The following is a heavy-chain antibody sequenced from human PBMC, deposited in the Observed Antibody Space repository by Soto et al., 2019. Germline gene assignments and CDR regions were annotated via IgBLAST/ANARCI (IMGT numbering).Heavy chain of an antibody. D-gene: IGHD6-19*01. CDR2: IYYSGST. V-gene: IGHV4-59*01. CDR1: GGSISSYY. J-gene: IGHJ3*02. Sequence: QVQLQESGPGLVKPSETLSLTCTVSGGSISSYYWSWIRQPPGKGLEWIGYIYYSGSTNYNPSLKSRVTISVDTSKNQFSLKLSSVTAADTAVYYCARRIAVAATGAFDIWGQGTMVTVSS. CDR3: ARRIAVAATGAFDI.